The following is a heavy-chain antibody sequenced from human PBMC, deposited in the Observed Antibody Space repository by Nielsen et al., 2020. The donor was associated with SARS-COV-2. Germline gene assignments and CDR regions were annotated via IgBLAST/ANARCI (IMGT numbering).Heavy chain of an antibody. CDR1: GFTFSPYA. CDR3: ARDPVDTAMDPYFFDY. CDR2: LSASGTRT. Sequence: GESLKISCAVSGFTFSPYAMHWVRQAPGKGLEWVSGLSASGTRTYYADSVKGRFTISRDNSKNTLYLQINSLRAEDTAVYFCARDPVDTAMDPYFFDYWGQGTLVTVSS. D-gene: IGHD5-18*01. V-gene: IGHV3-23*01. J-gene: IGHJ4*02.